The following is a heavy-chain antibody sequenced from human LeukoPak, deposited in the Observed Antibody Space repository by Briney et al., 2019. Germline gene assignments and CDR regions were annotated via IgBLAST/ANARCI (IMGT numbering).Heavy chain of an antibody. CDR1: GFGFSRYW. D-gene: IGHD3-10*02. CDR3: AELGITMIGGV. CDR2: IYRDGSTT. V-gene: IGHV3-74*01. Sequence: GGSLRLSCAASGFGFSRYWMHWVRQAPGTGLKWVSRIYRDGSTTDYADSVKGRFTISRDNAKNSLYLQMNSLRAEDTAVYYCAELGITMIGGVWGKGTTVTISS. J-gene: IGHJ6*04.